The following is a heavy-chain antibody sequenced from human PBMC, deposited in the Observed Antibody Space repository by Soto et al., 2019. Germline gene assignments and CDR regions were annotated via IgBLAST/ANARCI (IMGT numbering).Heavy chain of an antibody. D-gene: IGHD2-2*01. V-gene: IGHV1-69*06. CDR2: IIPIFGTT. CDR3: ARTGDIVVVGDFYYGMDV. CDR1: GGTFSSYA. J-gene: IGHJ6*02. Sequence: QVQLVQSGAEVKKPGSSVKVSCKASGGTFSSYAISWVRQAPGQGLEWMGEIIPIFGTTNYAQNFQGRVTLTADKSTSTAYMELSSLRSEDTAVYYCARTGDIVVVGDFYYGMDVWGQGTTVIVSS.